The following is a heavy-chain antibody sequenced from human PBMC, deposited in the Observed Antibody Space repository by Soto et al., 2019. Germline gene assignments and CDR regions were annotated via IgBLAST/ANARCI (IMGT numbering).Heavy chain of an antibody. V-gene: IGHV3-13*04. CDR3: ARAGVAGAHYYYYGMDV. D-gene: IGHD6-19*01. CDR2: IGTAGDT. Sequence: GGSLRLSCAASGFTFSSYDMHWVRQATGKGLEWVSAIGTAGDTYYPGSVKGRFTISRENAKNSLYLQMNSLRAGDTAVYYCARAGVAGAHYYYYGMDVWGQGTTVTVSS. J-gene: IGHJ6*02. CDR1: GFTFSSYD.